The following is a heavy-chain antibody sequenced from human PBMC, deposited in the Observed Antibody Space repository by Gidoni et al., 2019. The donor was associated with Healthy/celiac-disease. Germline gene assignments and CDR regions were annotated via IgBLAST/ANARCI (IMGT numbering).Heavy chain of an antibody. Sequence: EVQLLESGGGLVQPGGSLELSFSASGFPFSRDAMSWVRQAPGKGVELVSAISGSGGSTYYADAVKGRFTISRDNSKNTLYLQMNSLRAEDTAVYYGAKDNGWGPYGFDYWGQGTLVTVSS. V-gene: IGHV3-23*01. D-gene: IGHD2-8*01. CDR2: ISGSGGST. CDR3: AKDNGWGPYGFDY. J-gene: IGHJ4*02. CDR1: GFPFSRDA.